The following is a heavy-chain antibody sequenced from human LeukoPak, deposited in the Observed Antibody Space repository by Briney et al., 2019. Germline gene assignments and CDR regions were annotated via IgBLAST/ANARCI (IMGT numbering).Heavy chain of an antibody. CDR3: ATIQSLSKTIDY. J-gene: IGHJ4*02. CDR2: IYYSGST. CDR1: GGSISSYY. Sequence: PAETLSLTCTVSGGSISSYYWSWIRQPPGKGLEWIGYIYYSGSTNYNPSLKSRVTISVDTSKNQFSLKLSSVTAADTAVYYCATIQSLSKTIDYWGQGTLVTVSS. V-gene: IGHV4-59*01. D-gene: IGHD3-16*02.